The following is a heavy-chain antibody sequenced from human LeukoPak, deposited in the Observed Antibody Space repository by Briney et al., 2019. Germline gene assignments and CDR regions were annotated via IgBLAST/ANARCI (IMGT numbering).Heavy chain of an antibody. CDR1: GFTFSSYS. CDR3: ATTVTTEPNDY. J-gene: IGHJ4*02. CDR2: ISSSSSYV. V-gene: IGHV3-21*01. D-gene: IGHD4-17*01. Sequence: GGSLRLSCAASGFTFSSYSMNWVRQAPGKGLEWVSSISSSSSYVYYADSVKGRFTISRDNAKNSLYLQMNSLRAEDTAVYYCATTVTTEPNDYWGQGTLVTVSS.